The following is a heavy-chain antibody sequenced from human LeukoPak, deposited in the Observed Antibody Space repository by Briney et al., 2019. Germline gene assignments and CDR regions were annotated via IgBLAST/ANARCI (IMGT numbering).Heavy chain of an antibody. CDR3: ARDLGSHEDY. J-gene: IGHJ4*02. CDR1: GFTFSSYA. D-gene: IGHD3-16*01. CDR2: IYSGGST. Sequence: PGGSLRLSCAASGFTFSSYAMSWVRQAPGKGLEWVSVIYSGGSTYYADSVKGRFTISRDNSKNTLYLQMNSLRAEDTAVYYCARDLGSHEDYWGQGTLVTVSS. V-gene: IGHV3-53*01.